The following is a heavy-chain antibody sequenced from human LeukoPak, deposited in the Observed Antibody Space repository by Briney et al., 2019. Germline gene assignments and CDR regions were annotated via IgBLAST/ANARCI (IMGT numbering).Heavy chain of an antibody. J-gene: IGHJ4*02. V-gene: IGHV4-38-2*01. CDR1: GYSISSSYY. CDR3: ARPTPAPDY. CDR2: IYYSGST. Sequence: SETLSLTCAVSGYSISSSYYWGWIRQPPGKGLEWIGSIYYSGSTYYNPSLKSRVTISVDTSKNQFSLKLSSVTAADTAVYYCARPTPAPDYWGQGTLVTVSS. D-gene: IGHD2-2*01.